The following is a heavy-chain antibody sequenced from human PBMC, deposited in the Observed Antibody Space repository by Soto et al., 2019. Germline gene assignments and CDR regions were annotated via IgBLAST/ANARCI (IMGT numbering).Heavy chain of an antibody. V-gene: IGHV1-3*01. D-gene: IGHD5-18*01. CDR2: INAGNGNT. CDR1: GYTSTSYA. J-gene: IGHJ6*02. Sequence: ASVKVSCKASGYTSTSYAMHWVRQAPGQRLEWMGWINAGNGNTKYSQKFQGRVTITRDTSASTAYMELSSLRSEDTAVYYCAGGYSYGPNPTYYYGMDVWGQGTTVTVSS. CDR3: AGGYSYGPNPTYYYGMDV.